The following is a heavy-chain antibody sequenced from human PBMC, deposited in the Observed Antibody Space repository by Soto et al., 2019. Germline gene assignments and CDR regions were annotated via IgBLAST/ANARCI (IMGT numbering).Heavy chain of an antibody. D-gene: IGHD6-6*01. Sequence: GGSLRLSCAASGFTFSSYGMHWVRQAPGKGLEWVAVIWYDGSNKYYADSVKGRFTISRDNSKNTLYLQMNSLRAEDTAVHYCASTFAARSRDYWGQGTLVTVSS. J-gene: IGHJ4*02. CDR3: ASTFAARSRDY. CDR1: GFTFSSYG. CDR2: IWYDGSNK. V-gene: IGHV3-33*01.